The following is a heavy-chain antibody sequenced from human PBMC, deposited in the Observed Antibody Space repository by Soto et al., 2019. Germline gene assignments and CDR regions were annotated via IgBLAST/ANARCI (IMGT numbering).Heavy chain of an antibody. J-gene: IGHJ4*02. CDR3: VILVVYVWVSYRYSPYFDY. V-gene: IGHV4-59*03. D-gene: IGHD3-16*02. Sequence: PSETLSLTCAVSGASFGTYCWSWIRQPPGKGLEWIGYIFYSGHLKYNPSLKSRLTISVDPPKNQISLRLTSVTAADTAVYYFVILVVYVWVSYRYSPYFDYWGQGTLVTVSS. CDR2: IFYSGHL. CDR1: GASFGTYC.